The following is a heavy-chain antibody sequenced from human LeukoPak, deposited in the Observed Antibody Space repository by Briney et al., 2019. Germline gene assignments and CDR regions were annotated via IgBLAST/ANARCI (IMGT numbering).Heavy chain of an antibody. CDR2: IYAGGKT. V-gene: IGHV4-61*02. D-gene: IGHD3-10*01. CDR1: GDSISTGGYF. J-gene: IGHJ5*02. CDR3: ARMDYYGSGTYHSWLDP. Sequence: SQTLSLTCTVSGDSISTGGYFWSWIRQPAGKGLEWIGRIYAGGKTNYNPSLRSRVTISVDTSRNQFSLKLNSVTAADTAVYYCARMDYYGSGTYHSWLDPWGQGTLVTVSS.